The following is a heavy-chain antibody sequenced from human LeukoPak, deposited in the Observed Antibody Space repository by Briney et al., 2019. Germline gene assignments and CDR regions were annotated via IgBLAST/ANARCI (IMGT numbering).Heavy chain of an antibody. CDR3: AKHTGDDYYYALDV. V-gene: IGHV3-23*01. J-gene: IGHJ6*02. CDR2: ISGSGGST. D-gene: IGHD5-12*01. CDR1: GFTFSSYA. Sequence: GGSLRLSCAASGFTFSSYAMSWVRQAPGKGLEWVSAISGSGGSTYYADSVKARFTISRDNSKNTLYLQMNNLRAEDTAVYYCAKHTGDDYYYALDVWGQGTTVTVSS.